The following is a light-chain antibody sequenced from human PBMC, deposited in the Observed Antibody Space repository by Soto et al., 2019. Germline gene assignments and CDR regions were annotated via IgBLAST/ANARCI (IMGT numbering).Light chain of an antibody. CDR3: QQSYRAPLT. Sequence: DIQMTQSPSSLSASVGDRVTVTCRASQSISSYLNWYQQKPGKAPKLLIYAASSLQSGVPSRFSGSGSGTDFTLTISNLQPEDFGTYYCQQSYRAPLTFGGGTKVEIK. CDR2: AAS. CDR1: QSISSY. V-gene: IGKV1-39*01. J-gene: IGKJ4*01.